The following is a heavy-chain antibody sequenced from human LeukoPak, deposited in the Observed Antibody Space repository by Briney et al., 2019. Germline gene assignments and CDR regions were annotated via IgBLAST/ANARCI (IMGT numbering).Heavy chain of an antibody. Sequence: PSETLSLTCTVSGGSISSYYWSWIRQPPGKGLEWIGYIYYSGSTNYNPSLKSRVTISVDTSKNQSSLKLSSVTAADTAVYYCARLAGDQAFDYWGQGTLVTVSS. D-gene: IGHD7-27*01. CDR2: IYYSGST. CDR3: ARLAGDQAFDY. V-gene: IGHV4-59*08. CDR1: GGSISSYY. J-gene: IGHJ4*02.